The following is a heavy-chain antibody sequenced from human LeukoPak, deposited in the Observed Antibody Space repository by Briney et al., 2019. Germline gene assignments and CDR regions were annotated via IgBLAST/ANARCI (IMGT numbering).Heavy chain of an antibody. Sequence: GASVKVSCKASGYSFTGYYIHWVRQAPGQGLEWMGWINPDSGGTYYAQKFQGRAIMTRDTSISTGYMELSSLRSDDTAVYYCARDGARKTVTHLIGYWGQGTLVTVSS. CDR1: GYSFTGYY. CDR3: ARDGARKTVTHLIGY. V-gene: IGHV1-2*02. D-gene: IGHD4-17*01. J-gene: IGHJ4*02. CDR2: INPDSGGT.